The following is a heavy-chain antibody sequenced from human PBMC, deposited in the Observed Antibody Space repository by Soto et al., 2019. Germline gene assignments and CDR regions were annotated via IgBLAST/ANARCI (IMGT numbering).Heavy chain of an antibody. CDR3: ARGDGYSFDY. D-gene: IGHD4-4*01. Sequence: QVQLVQSGAEVKKPGASVKVSCKASGYTFISYDINWVRQATGQGLEWMGWMNPNTGDTGYAQKFQGRVTMTRNTSINTANLELSSLRSDDTAVYFCARGDGYSFDYWGQGTRVTVSS. CDR2: MNPNTGDT. V-gene: IGHV1-8*01. CDR1: GYTFISYD. J-gene: IGHJ4*02.